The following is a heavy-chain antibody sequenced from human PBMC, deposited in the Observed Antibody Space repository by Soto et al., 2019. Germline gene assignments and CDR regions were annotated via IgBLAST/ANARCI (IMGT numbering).Heavy chain of an antibody. J-gene: IGHJ5*02. CDR3: TRGHNWFDP. CDR1: GYAFTTYN. V-gene: IGHV1-8*01. Sequence: QVQLVQSGAEVKKPGASVKVSCKASGYAFTTYNINWVRQAPGQGLAWMGWTNPNSGHTGYAQKFQGRITMTRDTSISTAYMELSSLRSEDTAVYYCTRGHNWFDPWGQGTLVTVSS. CDR2: TNPNSGHT.